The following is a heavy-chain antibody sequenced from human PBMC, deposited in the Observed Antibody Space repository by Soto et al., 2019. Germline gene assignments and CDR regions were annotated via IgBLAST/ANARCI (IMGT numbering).Heavy chain of an antibody. D-gene: IGHD6-13*01. CDR3: ATYSSSWYYYYGMDV. J-gene: IGHJ6*02. V-gene: IGHV4-34*01. CDR2: INHSGST. CDR1: GGSFSGYY. Sequence: SETLSLTCTVYGGSFSGYYWSWIRQPPGKGLEWIGEINHSGSTNYNPSLKSRVTISVDTSKNQFSLKLSSVTAADTAVYYCATYSSSWYYYYGMDVWGQGTTVTVSS.